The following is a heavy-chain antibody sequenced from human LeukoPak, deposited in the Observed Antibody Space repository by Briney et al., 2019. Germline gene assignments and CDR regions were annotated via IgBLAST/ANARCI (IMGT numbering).Heavy chain of an antibody. Sequence: SGTLSLTCAVSGGSISSSNWWSWVRQPPGKGLEWIGEIYHSGSTNYNPSLKSRVTISVDKSKNQFSLKLSSVTAADTAVYYCARGVKKYYYGSGSYKIDYWGQGTLVTVSS. CDR3: ARGVKKYYYGSGSYKIDY. CDR1: GGSISSSNW. CDR2: IYHSGST. V-gene: IGHV4-4*02. D-gene: IGHD3-10*01. J-gene: IGHJ4*02.